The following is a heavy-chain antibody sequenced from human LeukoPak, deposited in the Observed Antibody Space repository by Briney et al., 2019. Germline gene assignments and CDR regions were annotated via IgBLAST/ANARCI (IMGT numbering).Heavy chain of an antibody. CDR1: GFTFSSYA. CDR3: ARAGYCSSTSCYSSADFDY. J-gene: IGHJ4*02. V-gene: IGHV3-30-3*01. Sequence: PGGSLRLSCAASGFTFSSYAMHWVRQAPGKGLEWVAVISYDGSNKYYADSVKGRFTISRDNSKNTLYLQMNSLRAEDTAVYYCARAGYCSSTSCYSSADFDYWGQGTLVTVSS. CDR2: ISYDGSNK. D-gene: IGHD2-2*01.